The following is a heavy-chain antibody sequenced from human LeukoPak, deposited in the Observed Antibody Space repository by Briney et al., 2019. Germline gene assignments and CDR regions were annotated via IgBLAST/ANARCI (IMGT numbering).Heavy chain of an antibody. D-gene: IGHD6-13*01. J-gene: IGHJ3*02. V-gene: IGHV4-34*01. Sequence: PSETLSLTWAAYGGSFSGSYWGWIRQPPGKGLEWIGEINHSGSTNYNPSLKSRVTISVDTSKNQFSLKLSSVTAADTAVYYCARGSRWTAFDIWGQGTMVTVSS. CDR3: ARGSRWTAFDI. CDR2: INHSGST. CDR1: GGSFSGSY.